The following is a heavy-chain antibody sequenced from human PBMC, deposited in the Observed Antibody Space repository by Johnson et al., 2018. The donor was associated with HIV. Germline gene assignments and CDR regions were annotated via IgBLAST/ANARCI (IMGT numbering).Heavy chain of an antibody. D-gene: IGHD6-13*01. V-gene: IGHV3-7*05. CDR3: AKVQLVRTFDAFDI. CDR1: GFTFSSYW. Sequence: VQLVESGGGLVQPGGSLRLPCAASGFTFSSYWMSWVRQAPGKGLEWVANINQDGSEKYYVDSVKGRFTISRDNAKNSLYLQMNSLRAEDTALYYCAKVQLVRTFDAFDIWGQGTMVTVSS. CDR2: INQDGSEK. J-gene: IGHJ3*02.